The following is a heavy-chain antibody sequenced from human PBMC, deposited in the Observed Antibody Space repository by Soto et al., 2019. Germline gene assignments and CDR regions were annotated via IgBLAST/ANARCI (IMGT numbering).Heavy chain of an antibody. CDR3: AKDGAVAGNYFQH. CDR1: GFTFSSYG. J-gene: IGHJ1*01. D-gene: IGHD6-19*01. V-gene: IGHV3-9*01. CDR2: ISWNSGSI. Sequence: VQLVESGGGVVQPGRSLRLSCAASGFTFSSYGMHWVRQAPGKGLEWVAVISWNSGSIGYADSVKGRFTISRDNAKNSLYLQMNSLRAEDTALYYCAKDGAVAGNYFQHWGQGTLVTVSS.